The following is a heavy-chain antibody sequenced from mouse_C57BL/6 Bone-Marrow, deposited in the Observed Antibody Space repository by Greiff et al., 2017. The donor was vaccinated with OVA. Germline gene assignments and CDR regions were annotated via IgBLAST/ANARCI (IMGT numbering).Heavy chain of an antibody. Sequence: ASGVDFSRYWMSWVRRAPGKGLEWIGEINPDSSTINYAPSLKDKFIISRDNAKNTLYLQMSKVRSEDTALYYCARPGGYYDAMDYWGQGTSVTVSS. CDR3: ARPGGYYDAMDY. J-gene: IGHJ4*01. D-gene: IGHD2-2*01. CDR2: INPDSSTI. V-gene: IGHV4-1*01. CDR1: GVDFSRYW.